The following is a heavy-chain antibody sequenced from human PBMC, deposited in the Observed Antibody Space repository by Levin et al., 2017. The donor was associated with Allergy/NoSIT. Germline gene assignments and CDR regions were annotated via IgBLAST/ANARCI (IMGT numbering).Heavy chain of an antibody. V-gene: IGHV3-23*01. CDR2: ISGNSRTI. CDR1: GFTFSSYA. CDR3: VSYRDGPYIHIAY. D-gene: IGHD3-16*02. Sequence: GESLKISCVVSGFTFSSYAMSWIRQTPDKGLEWISIISGNSRTIYYADSARGRFTISRDNSKNTLYLQMNSLSAQDTALYYCVSYRDGPYIHIAYWGQGTLVTVSS. J-gene: IGHJ4*02.